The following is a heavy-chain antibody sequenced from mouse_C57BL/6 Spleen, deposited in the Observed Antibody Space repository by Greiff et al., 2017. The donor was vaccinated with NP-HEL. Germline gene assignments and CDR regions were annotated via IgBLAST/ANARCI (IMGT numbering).Heavy chain of an antibody. CDR1: GYTFTSYR. J-gene: IGHJ1*03. CDR3: TGYGSSYGYFDV. V-gene: IGHV1-5*01. CDR2: IYPGNSDT. Sequence: EVQLQQSGTVLARPGASVKMSCKTSGYTFTSYRMHWVKQRPGQGLEWIGAIYPGNSDTSYNQKFKGKAKLTAVTSASNAYMELSSLTNEDSAVYYCTGYGSSYGYFDVWGTGTTVTVSS. D-gene: IGHD1-1*01.